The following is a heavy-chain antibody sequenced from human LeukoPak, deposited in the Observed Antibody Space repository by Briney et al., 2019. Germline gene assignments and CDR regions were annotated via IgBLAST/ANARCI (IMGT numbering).Heavy chain of an antibody. Sequence: GASVKVSCKASGGTFTSYAISWVRQAPGQGLEWMGGIIPIIGTANYAQKFQGRVTITADESTSTAYMELSSLRSEDTAVYYCARGRGGYGTYWSWGLKHWVMYGMDVWGQGTTVTVSS. V-gene: IGHV1-69*13. J-gene: IGHJ6*02. CDR3: ARGRGGYGTYWSWGLKHWVMYGMDV. D-gene: IGHD1-14*01. CDR1: GGTFTSYA. CDR2: IIPIIGTA.